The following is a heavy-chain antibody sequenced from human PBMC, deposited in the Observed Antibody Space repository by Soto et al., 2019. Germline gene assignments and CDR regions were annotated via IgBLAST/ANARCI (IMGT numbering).Heavy chain of an antibody. D-gene: IGHD5-18*01. CDR1: GGFTSTNNW. CDR3: ARSPPSSCYGGRGTVNS. CDR2: DHHSGST. V-gene: IGHV4-4*02. J-gene: IGHJ4*02. Sequence: QLQLQESGPGLVRPSGTLSLTCAVSGGFTSTNNWWSWVRPPPGKGLEWIGDDHHSGSTEYNPSLKSRVSISVDKSKNQLSLKLTSATAADTDVCYRARSPPSSCYGGRGTVNSWGQGTVVTVSS.